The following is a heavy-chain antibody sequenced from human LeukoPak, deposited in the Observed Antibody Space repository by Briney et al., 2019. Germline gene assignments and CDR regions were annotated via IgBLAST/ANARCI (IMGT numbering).Heavy chain of an antibody. D-gene: IGHD2-21*02. CDR3: VRDKEVVTGIGWFDP. CDR2: IDSDGRST. Sequence: GGSLRLSCAASGFTFSNYWMHWVRQAPGKGLVWVSRIDSDGRSTDYADSVKGRFTISRDNAKNTLYLQMNSLRVEDTAVYYCVRDKEVVTGIGWFDPWGQGTLVTVSS. J-gene: IGHJ5*02. V-gene: IGHV3-74*01. CDR1: GFTFSNYW.